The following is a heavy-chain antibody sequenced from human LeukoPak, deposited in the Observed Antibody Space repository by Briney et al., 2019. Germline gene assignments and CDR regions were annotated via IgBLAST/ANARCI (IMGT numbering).Heavy chain of an antibody. V-gene: IGHV1-24*01. J-gene: IGHJ3*02. D-gene: IGHD6-13*01. Sequence: ASVKVSCKVSGYTLTELSMHWVRQAPGKGFEWMGRFDPEKGETIYAQKFQGRVTMTRDMSTSTVYMELSSLRSEDTAVYYCARVRQQLMNAFDIWGQGTMVTVSS. CDR2: FDPEKGET. CDR3: ARVRQQLMNAFDI. CDR1: GYTLTELS.